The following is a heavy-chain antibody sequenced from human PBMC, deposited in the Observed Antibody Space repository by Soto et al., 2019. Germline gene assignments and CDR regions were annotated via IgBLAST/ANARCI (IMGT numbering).Heavy chain of an antibody. CDR3: ARVVYCSGDSCSPHWFDP. V-gene: IGHV1-3*01. CDR2: INAGNGNT. D-gene: IGHD2-15*01. J-gene: IGHJ5*02. CDR1: GCNFVSYG. Sequence: PSFKVRRRAAGCNFVSYGGHWMRQDPGQRLEWMGWINAGNGNTKYSQKFQGRVTITRDTSASTAYMELSSLRSEDTAVYYCARVVYCSGDSCSPHWFDPWGQGTRVTVSS.